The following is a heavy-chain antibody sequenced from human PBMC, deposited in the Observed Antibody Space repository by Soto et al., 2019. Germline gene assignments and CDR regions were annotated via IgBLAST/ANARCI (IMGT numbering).Heavy chain of an antibody. V-gene: IGHV3-21*01. CDR2: ITSSSSYI. D-gene: IGHD3-3*01. CDR1: GFTFSSYS. J-gene: IGHJ6*02. Sequence: PSETLSLSCAASGFTFSSYSMNWVRQAPGKGLEWVSSITSSSSYIYYADSVKGRFTISRDNAKNSLYLQMNSLRAEDTAVYYCARGKYYDFWSGSDGMDVWGQGTTVTVSS. CDR3: ARGKYYDFWSGSDGMDV.